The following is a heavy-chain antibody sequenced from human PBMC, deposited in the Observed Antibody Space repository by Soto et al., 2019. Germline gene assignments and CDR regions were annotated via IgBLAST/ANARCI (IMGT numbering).Heavy chain of an antibody. CDR3: ARVSATGTRWFDP. D-gene: IGHD3-9*01. V-gene: IGHV4-31*02. Sequence: SETLSLTWTVSGGSISSGAYYWGWIRQHPGKGLEWIGYISHRGTAYYTPSLKSRASLSVDPSKSQFSLNVTSLTAADTAVYYCARVSATGTRWFDPWGAGTLVTVSS. CDR2: ISHRGTA. CDR1: GGSISSGAYY. J-gene: IGHJ5*02.